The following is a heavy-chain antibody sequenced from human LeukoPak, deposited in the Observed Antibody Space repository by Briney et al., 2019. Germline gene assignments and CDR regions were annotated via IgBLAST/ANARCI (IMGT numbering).Heavy chain of an antibody. V-gene: IGHV3-23*01. CDR3: AKGGRSILWFGEFDY. CDR1: GFTFSSYA. CDR2: ISGSGGST. J-gene: IGHJ4*02. Sequence: GGSLRLSCAASGFTFSSYAMSWVRQAPGKGLEWVSAISGSGGSTYYADSVKGRFTISRDNSKNTLYLQMNSLRAEDTAVYYCAKGGRSILWFGEFDYWGQGTLVTVSS. D-gene: IGHD3-10*01.